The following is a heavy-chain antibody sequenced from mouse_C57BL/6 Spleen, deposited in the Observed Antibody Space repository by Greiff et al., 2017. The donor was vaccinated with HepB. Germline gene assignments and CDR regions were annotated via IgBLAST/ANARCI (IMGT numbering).Heavy chain of an antibody. D-gene: IGHD2-3*01. CDR2: IHPNSGST. Sequence: QVQLQQPGAELVKPGASVKLSCKASGYTFTSYWMHWVKQRPGQGLEWIGMIHPNSGSTNYNEKFKSKATLTVDKSSSTAYMQLSSLTSEDSAVYYCARYGILYDGYSYFDGWGTGTTVTVSS. V-gene: IGHV1-64*01. J-gene: IGHJ1*03. CDR3: ARYGILYDGYSYFDG. CDR1: GYTFTSYW.